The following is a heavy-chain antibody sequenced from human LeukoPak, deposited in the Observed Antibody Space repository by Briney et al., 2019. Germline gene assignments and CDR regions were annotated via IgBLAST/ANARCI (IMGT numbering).Heavy chain of an antibody. CDR1: GYSFTRYF. CDR2: INPSGGST. Sequence: ASVKVSCKASGYSFTRYFIHWVRQAPGQGLEWMGIINPSGGSTSYAQKFQGRVTMTRDTSTSTVYMELSSLRSEDTAVYYCARDSRHAVANTFDYWGQGTLVTVSS. V-gene: IGHV1-46*01. J-gene: IGHJ4*02. D-gene: IGHD4-23*01. CDR3: ARDSRHAVANTFDY.